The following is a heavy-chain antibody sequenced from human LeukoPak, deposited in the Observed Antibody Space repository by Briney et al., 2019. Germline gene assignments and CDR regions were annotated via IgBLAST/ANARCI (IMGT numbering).Heavy chain of an antibody. J-gene: IGHJ4*02. V-gene: IGHV4-30-2*01. Sequence: SQTLSLTCAVSGGSISSGGYSWSWIRQPPGKGLEWIGYIYHSGSTYYNPSLKSRVTISVDTSKNQFSLKLSSVTAADTAVYYCAREWYYDSSGYYTAHNLLDYWGQGTLVTVSS. CDR3: AREWYYDSSGYYTAHNLLDY. D-gene: IGHD3-22*01. CDR1: GGSISSGGYS. CDR2: IYHSGST.